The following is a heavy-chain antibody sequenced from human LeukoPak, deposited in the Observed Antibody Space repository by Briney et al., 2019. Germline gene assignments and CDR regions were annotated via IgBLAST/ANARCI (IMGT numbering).Heavy chain of an antibody. D-gene: IGHD3-10*01. CDR2: MNPNSGNT. CDR3: AIVARLWGTMVRGVIPTDAFDI. Sequence: ASVKVSCKASGYTFTSYDINWVRQATGQGLEWMGWMNPNSGNTGYAQKFQGRVTMIRNTSISTAHMELSSLRSEDTAVYYCAIVARLWGTMVRGVIPTDAFDIWGQGTMVTVSS. V-gene: IGHV1-8*01. J-gene: IGHJ3*02. CDR1: GYTFTSYD.